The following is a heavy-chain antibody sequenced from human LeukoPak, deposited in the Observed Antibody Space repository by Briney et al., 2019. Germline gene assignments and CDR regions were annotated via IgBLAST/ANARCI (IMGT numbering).Heavy chain of an antibody. Sequence: LPGGSLRLSCAVSGFTFSNYWMHWVRQSPGKGLVWVSRINMDGSITTYADSVKGRFTISRDNAKNSLYLQMNSLRAEDTSVYYCARESRGSYPDYWGQGTLVTVSS. V-gene: IGHV3-74*01. CDR1: GFTFSNYW. D-gene: IGHD1-26*01. CDR3: ARESRGSYPDY. CDR2: INMDGSIT. J-gene: IGHJ4*02.